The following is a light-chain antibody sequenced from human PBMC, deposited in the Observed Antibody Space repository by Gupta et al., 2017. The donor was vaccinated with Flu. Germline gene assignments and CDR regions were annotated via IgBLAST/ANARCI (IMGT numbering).Light chain of an antibody. Sequence: SVGDRVTITCRASQDISTYLAWYQQKPGKAPRPLMFAASTLQSGVPSRFSGSGSGTEFTLTISSLQPEDFATYSCQQLNSYSSISFGQGTRLDIK. V-gene: IGKV1-9*01. CDR3: QQLNSYSSIS. CDR1: QDISTY. J-gene: IGKJ5*01. CDR2: AAS.